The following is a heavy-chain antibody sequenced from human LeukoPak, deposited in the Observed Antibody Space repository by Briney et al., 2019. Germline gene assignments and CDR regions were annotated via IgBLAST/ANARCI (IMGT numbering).Heavy chain of an antibody. CDR3: ARVGHLEPP. CDR2: TYYRAKWYS. V-gene: IGHV6-1*01. J-gene: IGHJ5*02. D-gene: IGHD1-14*01. CDR1: GDSVSSNSAA. Sequence: SQTLSLTCAISGDSVSSNSAAWNWIRQSPSRGLEWLGRTYYRAKWYSDYGDTVKSRVTINADTSKNQFSLKLSSVTAADTAVYYCARVGHLEPPWGQGTLVTVSS.